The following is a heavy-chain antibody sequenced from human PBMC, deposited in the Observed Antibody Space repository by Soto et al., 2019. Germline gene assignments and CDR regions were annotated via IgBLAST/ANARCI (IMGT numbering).Heavy chain of an antibody. CDR3: VRAIAAADSA. D-gene: IGHD6-13*01. CDR1: GFTFSSYW. V-gene: IGHV3-7*01. J-gene: IGHJ1*01. Sequence: EVQLVESGGGLVQPGGSLRLSCAASGFTFSSYWMSWVRQAPGKGLEWGANIKQDGSVKYYVDSVKGRFTIYRDNAKNSLFPQMNSLRAEDTAVYYCVRAIAAADSAWGQGNLVTVSS. CDR2: IKQDGSVK.